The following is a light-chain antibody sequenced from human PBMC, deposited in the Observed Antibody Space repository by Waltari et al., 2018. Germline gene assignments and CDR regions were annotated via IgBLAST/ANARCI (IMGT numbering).Light chain of an antibody. J-gene: IGLJ3*02. CDR2: DDS. V-gene: IGLV3-21*02. CDR3: QVWDSSSDHRV. Sequence: SYVLTQPPSVSVAPGQTARITCGGNNIGSYSVHGYQQKPGQAPVLVVYDDSDRPSAIPERFSGSNSGNTATLTISRVEAGDEADYYCQVWDSSSDHRVFGGGTKLTVL. CDR1: NIGSYS.